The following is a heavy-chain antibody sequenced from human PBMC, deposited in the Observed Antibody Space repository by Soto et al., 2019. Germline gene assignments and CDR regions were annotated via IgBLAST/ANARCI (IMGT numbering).Heavy chain of an antibody. CDR2: ISVNSGTT. Sequence: ASVKVSCKASGYNFNTYGITWVRQAPGQGLEWMGWISVNSGTTNYAQKIQGRVTMTTDTSSSTAFMELRSLRSDDTAVYYCARNDTSGHYSDYWGQGTLVTV. V-gene: IGHV1-18*01. CDR3: ARNDTSGHYSDY. J-gene: IGHJ4*02. D-gene: IGHD3-22*01. CDR1: GYNFNTYG.